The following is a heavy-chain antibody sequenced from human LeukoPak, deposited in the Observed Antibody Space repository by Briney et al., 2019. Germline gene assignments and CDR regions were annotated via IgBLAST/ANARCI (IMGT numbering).Heavy chain of an antibody. CDR1: GGSISSYY. V-gene: IGHV4-4*09. D-gene: IGHD1-7*01. J-gene: IGHJ3*02. CDR2: IYTSGST. Sequence: SETLSLTCTVSGGSISSYYWSWIRQPPGKGLEWIGYIYTSGSTNYNPSLKSRVTISVDTSKNQFSLKLSSVTAADTAVYYCARREELEFDDAFDIWGQGTMVTVSS. CDR3: ARREELEFDDAFDI.